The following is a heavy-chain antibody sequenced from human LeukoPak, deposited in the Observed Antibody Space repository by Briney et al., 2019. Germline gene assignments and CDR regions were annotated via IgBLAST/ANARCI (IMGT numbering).Heavy chain of an antibody. Sequence: ASVKVSCKASGYTFTSYGISWVRQAPGQGLEWMGWISAYNGNTNYAQKLQGRVTMTTDTSTSTAYMELRSLRSDDTAVYYCARDLERLTSGWITAAAGDYWGQGTLVTVSS. J-gene: IGHJ4*02. CDR3: ARDLERLTSGWITAAAGDY. CDR2: ISAYNGNT. V-gene: IGHV1-18*01. D-gene: IGHD6-19*01. CDR1: GYTFTSYG.